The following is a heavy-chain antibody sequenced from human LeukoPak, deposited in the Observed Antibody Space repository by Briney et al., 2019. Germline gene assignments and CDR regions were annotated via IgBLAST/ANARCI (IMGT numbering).Heavy chain of an antibody. CDR3: AKERNAYSYDSSGYFHDAIDV. CDR2: VIPILATT. J-gene: IGHJ3*01. CDR1: GGSFSNFG. Sequence: ASVKVSCTASGGSFSNFGISWVRQAPGQGLEWMVAVIPILATTENAQRFQGRVTITVDASTSTAYMELSSLRSEDTAVYYCAKERNAYSYDSSGYFHDAIDVWGQGTMVTVSS. D-gene: IGHD3-22*01. V-gene: IGHV1-69*01.